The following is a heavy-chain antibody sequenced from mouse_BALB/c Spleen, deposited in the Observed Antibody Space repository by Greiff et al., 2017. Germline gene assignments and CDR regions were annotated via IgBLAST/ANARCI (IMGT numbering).Heavy chain of an antibody. CDR3: ARVEAWFAY. J-gene: IGHJ3*01. V-gene: IGHV5-6-3*01. Sequence: EVQLQESGGGLVQPGGSLKLSCAASGFTFSSYGMSWVRQTPDKRLELVATINSNGGSTYYPDSVKGRFTISRDNAKNTLYLQMSSLKSEDTAMYYCARVEAWFAYWGQGTLVTVSA. CDR1: GFTFSSYG. CDR2: INSNGGST.